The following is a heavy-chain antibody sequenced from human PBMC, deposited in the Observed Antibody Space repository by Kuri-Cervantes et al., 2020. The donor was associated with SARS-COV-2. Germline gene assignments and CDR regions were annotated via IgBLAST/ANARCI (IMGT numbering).Heavy chain of an antibody. CDR3: AKAGKKEGYCSSTSCYLDSDY. V-gene: IGHV3-30-3*01. J-gene: IGHJ4*02. CDR2: ISYDGSNK. CDR1: GFTFSSYA. Sequence: GESLKISCAAPGFTFSSYAMHWVRQAPGKGLEWVAVISYDGSNKYYADSVKGRFTISRDNSKNTLYLQMNSLRAEDTAVYYCAKAGKKEGYCSSTSCYLDSDYWGQGTLVTVSS. D-gene: IGHD2-2*01.